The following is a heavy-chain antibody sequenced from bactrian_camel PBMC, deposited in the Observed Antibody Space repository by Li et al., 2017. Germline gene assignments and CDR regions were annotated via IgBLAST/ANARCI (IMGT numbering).Heavy chain of an antibody. CDR3: AADESYCYRESGWDY. V-gene: IGHV3S1*01. Sequence: HVQLVESGGGSVQAGGSLRLSCAASGYTYSSYCMAWFRQAPGKEREGVAAISTGGTSTYYGDSVKGRFAISRDNAKNTVYLQMNSLKPEDTAVYYCAADESYCYRESGWDYWGHGTQVTVS. CDR2: ISTGGTST. D-gene: IGHD2*01. J-gene: IGHJ4*01. CDR1: GYTYSSYC.